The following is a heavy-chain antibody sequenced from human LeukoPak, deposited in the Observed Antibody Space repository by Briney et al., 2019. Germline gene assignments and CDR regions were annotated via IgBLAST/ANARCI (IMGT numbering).Heavy chain of an antibody. CDR2: IYYSGST. J-gene: IGHJ4*02. V-gene: IGHV4-59*12. D-gene: IGHD3-10*01. Sequence: SETLSLTCTVSGGSISSYYWSWIRQPPGKGLEWIGYIYYSGSTNYNPSLKSRVTISVDRSKNQFSLKLSSVTAADTAVYYCASSTYYYGSGSPQRWGQGTLVTVSS. CDR1: GGSISSYY. CDR3: ASSTYYYGSGSPQR.